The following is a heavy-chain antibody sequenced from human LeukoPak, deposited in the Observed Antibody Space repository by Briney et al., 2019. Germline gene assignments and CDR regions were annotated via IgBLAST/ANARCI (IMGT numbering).Heavy chain of an antibody. Sequence: AETLSLTCNVSGGPLSSYYRSWIRQPPGQGLEWIGYIYYSGSTNYNPSLKSRVTISVDTSKNQFSLTLSSVTAADTAVYYCATGRGGSGYYNWFGPWAQGTLVTVSS. D-gene: IGHD5-12*01. V-gene: IGHV4-59*01. CDR1: GGPLSSYY. CDR2: IYYSGST. CDR3: ATGRGGSGYYNWFGP. J-gene: IGHJ5*02.